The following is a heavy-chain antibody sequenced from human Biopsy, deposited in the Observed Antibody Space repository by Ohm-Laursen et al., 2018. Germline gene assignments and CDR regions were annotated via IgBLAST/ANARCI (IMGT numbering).Heavy chain of an antibody. CDR1: GYTFGNYG. CDR3: ARDVVGRGASFFDF. V-gene: IGHV1-18*01. CDR2: ISVYKGNT. Sequence: ASVKVSCKASGYTFGNYGISWVRQAPGQGLERMGWISVYKGNTDYPHKFQGRVTLTTDTSTSTAYMELRSLTSDDTAIYYCARDVVGRGASFFDFWGQGTSVTVSS. D-gene: IGHD1-26*01. J-gene: IGHJ4*02.